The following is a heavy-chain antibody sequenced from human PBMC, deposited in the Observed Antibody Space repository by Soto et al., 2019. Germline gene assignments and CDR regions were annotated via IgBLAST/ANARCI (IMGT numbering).Heavy chain of an antibody. CDR3: ARYFGTSGWFYYFEY. CDR2: VYYDGSIE. CDR1: GFTFSSYG. Sequence: GGTLRLSSAASGFTFSSYGMHWVRQAPGKGLERVAFVYYDGSIEYYTDSVKGRFTISRDNSQNTVDLQMNSLRAEDTAVYYCARYFGTSGWFYYFEYWGQGTPVTVS. D-gene: IGHD6-19*01. J-gene: IGHJ4*02. V-gene: IGHV3-33*01.